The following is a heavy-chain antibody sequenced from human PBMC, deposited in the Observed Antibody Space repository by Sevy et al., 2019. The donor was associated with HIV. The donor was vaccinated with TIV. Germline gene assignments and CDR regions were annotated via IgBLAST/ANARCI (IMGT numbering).Heavy chain of an antibody. CDR2: IRSKVNSYAT. CDR3: TRDYYDSSGNDAFDI. Sequence: GESLKISCAASGFTFSGSAMHWVRQASGKGLEWVGRIRSKVNSYATAYAASVKGRFTISRDDSKNTAYLQMNSLKTEDTAVYYCTRDYYDSSGNDAFDIWGRGTMVTVSS. D-gene: IGHD3-22*01. V-gene: IGHV3-73*01. J-gene: IGHJ3*02. CDR1: GFTFSGSA.